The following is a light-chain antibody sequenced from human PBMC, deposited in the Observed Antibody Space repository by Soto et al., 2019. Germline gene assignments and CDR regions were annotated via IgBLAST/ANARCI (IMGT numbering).Light chain of an antibody. CDR2: DVS. CDR1: SSDVGGYNY. CDR3: SSYTTSNTRQIV. Sequence: SVLTQPASVYGSPGQSITISCTGTSSDVGGYNYVSWYQQHPGKAPKFMIYDVSNRPSGVSNRFSGSKSGNTASLTISGLQVEDEADYYCSSYTTSNTRQIVFGTGTKVTVL. J-gene: IGLJ1*01. V-gene: IGLV2-14*01.